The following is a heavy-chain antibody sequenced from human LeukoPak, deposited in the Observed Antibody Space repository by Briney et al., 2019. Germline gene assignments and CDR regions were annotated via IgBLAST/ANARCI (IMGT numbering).Heavy chain of an antibody. CDR1: GFTFSSYS. CDR2: ISSSSSYI. J-gene: IGHJ6*03. V-gene: IGHV3-21*01. Sequence: PGGSLRLSCAASGFTFSSYSMNWVRQAPGKGLEWVSSISSSSSYIYYADSVKGRFTISRDNAKNSLYLQMNSLRAEDTAVYYCARESVPFYYYYYMDVWGRGTTVTVSS. CDR3: ARESVPFYYYYYMDV.